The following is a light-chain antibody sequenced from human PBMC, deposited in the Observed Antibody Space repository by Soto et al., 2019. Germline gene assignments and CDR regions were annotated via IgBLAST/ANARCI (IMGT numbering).Light chain of an antibody. J-gene: IGKJ5*01. CDR1: ESVSSN. Sequence: EIVFTQSPGTLSLSPGERATLSCRASESVSSNYLAWYQQKPGQAPRLLIYGASTRATGIPARFSGSGSGTEFTLTISSLQSEDFAVYYCQQYNNWPITFGQGTRLEIK. CDR3: QQYNNWPIT. V-gene: IGKV3-15*01. CDR2: GAS.